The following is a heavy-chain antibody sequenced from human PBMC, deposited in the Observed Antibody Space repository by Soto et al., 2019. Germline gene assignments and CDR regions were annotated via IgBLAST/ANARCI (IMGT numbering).Heavy chain of an antibody. D-gene: IGHD6-19*01. CDR1: SGSISSSNW. CDR3: AGDQDWSIAVAEGRAFDI. J-gene: IGHJ3*02. V-gene: IGHV4-4*02. CDR2: IYHSGST. Sequence: QVQLQESGPGLVKPSGTLSLTCAVSSGSISSSNWWSWVRQPPGKGLEWIGEIYHSGSTNYNPSLKSRVTISVDKSKNQFFRKLGSVTAADTAVYYCAGDQDWSIAVAEGRAFDIWGQGTMVTVSS.